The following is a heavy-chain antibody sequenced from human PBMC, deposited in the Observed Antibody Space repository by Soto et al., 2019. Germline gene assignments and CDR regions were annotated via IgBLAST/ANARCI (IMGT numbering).Heavy chain of an antibody. J-gene: IGHJ6*03. CDR1: GGSINSRIYY. Sequence: SETLSLTCTVSGGSINSRIYYWGWIRQPPGKGLEWLGSISYSGSTYYNSSLKSRLTISVDTSKNQFSLKLKSVTAADTAVYYCARPVRRDSEVQPADADGYQYNRDVWGKGTTVTVSS. CDR3: ARPVRRDSEVQPADADGYQYNRDV. D-gene: IGHD2-2*01. V-gene: IGHV4-39*01. CDR2: ISYSGST.